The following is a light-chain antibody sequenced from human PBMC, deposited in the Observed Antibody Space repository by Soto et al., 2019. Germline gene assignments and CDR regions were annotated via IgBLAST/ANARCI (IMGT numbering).Light chain of an antibody. V-gene: IGKV3-20*01. CDR1: QSVSSSH. CDR2: GAS. CDR3: QQYGSSPT. J-gene: IGKJ5*01. Sequence: EIVLTQSPGTLSLSPGERATLYCRASQSVSSSHLTWSQQKPGQAPRLLIYGASSSATDIPDRFTGSGSRTDFSLTISRLEPEDFALYYCQQYGSSPTFGQGTRLELK.